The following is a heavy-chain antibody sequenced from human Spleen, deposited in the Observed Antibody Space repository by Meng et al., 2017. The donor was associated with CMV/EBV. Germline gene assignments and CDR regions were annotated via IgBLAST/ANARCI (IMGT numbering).Heavy chain of an antibody. CDR1: GGSISNYY. Sequence: SETLSLTCTVSGGSISNYYWSWIRQPPGKGLEWIGYIYYSGRTNYNPSLKSRVTISVDTSKNQFSLKLSSVTAADTAVYYCARDGPLRWFDPWGQGTLVTVSS. CDR3: ARDGPLRWFDP. V-gene: IGHV4-59*01. CDR2: IYYSGRT. J-gene: IGHJ5*02.